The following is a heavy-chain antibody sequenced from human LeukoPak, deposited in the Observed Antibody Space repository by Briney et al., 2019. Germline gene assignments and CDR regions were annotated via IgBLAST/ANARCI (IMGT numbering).Heavy chain of an antibody. V-gene: IGHV1-18*01. J-gene: IGHJ5*02. CDR1: GYTFTTYG. D-gene: IGHD3-16*01. CDR2: ISGYNGNT. CDR3: ARTSHESVLYWSDP. Sequence: ASVKASCKASGYTFTTYGIGWVRQAPGQRLEWMGWISGYNGNTNYAQKFQGRVTMTTDTSTSTAYMELRSLRSDDTAVYYCARTSHESVLYWSDPWGQGTLVNVSS.